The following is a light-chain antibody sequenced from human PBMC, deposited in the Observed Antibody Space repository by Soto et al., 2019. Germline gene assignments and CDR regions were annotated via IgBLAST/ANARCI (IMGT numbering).Light chain of an antibody. CDR2: GVT. CDR1: SSNIGASSD. V-gene: IGLV1-40*01. J-gene: IGLJ2*01. Sequence: QSVLTQPPSVSGAPGQRVTISCTGNSSNIGASSDVHWYQQLPGIAPNLLIYGVTIRPSGVPDRFSGSKSGTSASLAITGLQAEDEAYYYCQSYDRGLSAMIFGGGTKVTVL. CDR3: QSYDRGLSAMI.